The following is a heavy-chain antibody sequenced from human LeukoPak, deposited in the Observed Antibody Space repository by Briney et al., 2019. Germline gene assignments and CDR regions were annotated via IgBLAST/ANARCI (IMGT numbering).Heavy chain of an antibody. Sequence: GGSLRLSCAASGFTFSSNDMSWVRQAPGKGLEWVSVIYSGGSTYYADSVKGGFIISTDNSKNTLYLQMNSLRAEDTAVYYCASSRPSRDGYNVFDYWGQGTMVTVSS. CDR1: GFTFSSND. V-gene: IGHV3-53*01. CDR3: ASSRPSRDGYNVFDY. D-gene: IGHD5-24*01. CDR2: IYSGGST. J-gene: IGHJ4*02.